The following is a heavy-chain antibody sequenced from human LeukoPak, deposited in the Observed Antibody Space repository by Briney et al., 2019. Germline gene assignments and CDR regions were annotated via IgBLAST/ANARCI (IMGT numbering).Heavy chain of an antibody. D-gene: IGHD3-3*01. V-gene: IGHV3-64*01. CDR1: GFTFSSYA. CDR2: ISSNGGST. CDR3: ARENFWSGYYDY. Sequence: GGSLRLSCAASGFTFSSYAMHWVRQAPGKGLEYVSAISSNGGSTYYANSVKGRFTISRDNSKNTLYLQVGSLRAEDMAVYYCARENFWSGYYDYWGQGTLVTVSS. J-gene: IGHJ4*02.